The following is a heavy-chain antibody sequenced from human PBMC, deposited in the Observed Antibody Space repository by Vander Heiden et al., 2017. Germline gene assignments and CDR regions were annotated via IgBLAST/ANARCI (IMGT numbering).Heavy chain of an antibody. Sequence: QVQLVQSGAEVKKPGASVKVSCKASGYTFTGYSMHWVRQAPGQGLEWMGWINPNSGGTNYAKKLQGRVTMTRDTSISTAYMELSRLRSEETAVYYCAREEICISTSCLRDWFDPWGQGTLVTVYS. D-gene: IGHD2-2*01. V-gene: IGHV1-2*02. CDR3: AREEICISTSCLRDWFDP. CDR2: INPNSGGT. CDR1: GYTFTGYS. J-gene: IGHJ5*02.